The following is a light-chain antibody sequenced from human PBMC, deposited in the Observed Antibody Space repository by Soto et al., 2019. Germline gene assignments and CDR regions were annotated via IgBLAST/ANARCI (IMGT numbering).Light chain of an antibody. CDR3: QQRSNWPRIT. V-gene: IGKV1-9*01. CDR2: AAS. Sequence: DIQLTQSPSFLSASVGDRVTLTCRASQGISSYLAWYQQKPGKAPKLLIYAASTLQNGVPSRFSGSGSGTEFTLTISSLQPEDFAVYYCQQRSNWPRITFGQGTRLEIK. CDR1: QGISSY. J-gene: IGKJ5*01.